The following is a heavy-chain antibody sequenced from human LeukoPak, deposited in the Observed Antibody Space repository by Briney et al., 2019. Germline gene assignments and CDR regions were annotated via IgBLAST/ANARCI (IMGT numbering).Heavy chain of an antibody. J-gene: IGHJ5*02. CDR1: GYTFTGYY. CDR2: INPNSGGT. D-gene: IGHD6-19*01. Sequence: ASVKVSCKASGYTFTGYYMHWVRQAPGQGLEWMGWINPNSGGTNYAQKFQGRVTMTRDTSISTAYMELSRLRSDDTAVYYCARLGEQWLVEARGDWFDPWGQGTLVTVSS. CDR3: ARLGEQWLVEARGDWFDP. V-gene: IGHV1-2*02.